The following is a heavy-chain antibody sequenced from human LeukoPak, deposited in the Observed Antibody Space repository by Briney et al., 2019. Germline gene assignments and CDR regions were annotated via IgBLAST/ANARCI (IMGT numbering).Heavy chain of an antibody. Sequence: GGSLRLSCAASGFTFSNYWMGWVRQATGKRLEWVANMNIDGSEKYYADSVKGRFSISRDNARNSVYLQMASLRVEDTAVYYCARDPVEWELLLDYWGQGTLVTVSS. V-gene: IGHV3-7*01. D-gene: IGHD1-26*01. CDR1: GFTFSNYW. J-gene: IGHJ4*02. CDR2: MNIDGSEK. CDR3: ARDPVEWELLLDY.